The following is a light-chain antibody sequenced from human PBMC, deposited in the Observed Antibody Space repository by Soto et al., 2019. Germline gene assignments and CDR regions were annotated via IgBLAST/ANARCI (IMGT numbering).Light chain of an antibody. CDR3: QQYGGSPLT. CDR2: GAS. J-gene: IGKJ4*01. CDR1: QGVTNTY. Sequence: IVLTQSRGTLSLSPGDGATLSCRASQGVTNTYVAWYQQKPGQAPRLLIYGASNRATAIPDRFSGSASGTDVTLTISRLEPEDFALYYCQQYGGSPLTFGGGTKVEIK. V-gene: IGKV3-20*01.